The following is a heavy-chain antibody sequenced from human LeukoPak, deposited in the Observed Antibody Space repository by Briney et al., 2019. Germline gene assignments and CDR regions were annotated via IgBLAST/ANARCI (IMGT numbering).Heavy chain of an antibody. CDR2: ISSSSSTI. CDR1: GFTFSSYS. J-gene: IGHJ6*02. Sequence: GGSLRLSCAASGFTFSSYSMNWVRQAPGKGLEWVSYISSSSSTIYYADSVKGRFTISRDNAKNSLYLQMNSLRDEDTAVYYCARGETDTAMADFPYYYYYGTDVWGQGTTVTVSS. D-gene: IGHD5-18*01. CDR3: ARGETDTAMADFPYYYYYGTDV. V-gene: IGHV3-48*02.